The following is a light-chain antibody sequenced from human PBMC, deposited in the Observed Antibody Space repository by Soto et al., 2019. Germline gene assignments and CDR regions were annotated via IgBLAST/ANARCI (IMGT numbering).Light chain of an antibody. Sequence: EMVMTQSPATLSVSPGERATLSCRASQSVSSNLAWYQQKPGQAPRLLIYGASTRATGIPARFGGSGSGTEFTLTISSLQSEDFAVYYCQQYNNWWTFGQGTKVDIK. J-gene: IGKJ1*01. CDR3: QQYNNWWT. CDR2: GAS. V-gene: IGKV3-15*01. CDR1: QSVSSN.